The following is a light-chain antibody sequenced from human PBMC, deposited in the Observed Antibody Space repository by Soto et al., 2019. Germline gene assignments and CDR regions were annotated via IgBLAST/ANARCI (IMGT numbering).Light chain of an antibody. CDR2: EVT. Sequence: QSVLTHPASVSGSPGQSITISCTGTSSDVGGYNYVSWYQPHPGKAPKLILYEVTNRPSGVSDRFSGSKSGHTASLTISGLQAEDGADYYSSSYTSSTAYVFGTGTKV. CDR3: SSYTSSTAYV. J-gene: IGLJ1*01. V-gene: IGLV2-14*01. CDR1: SSDVGGYNY.